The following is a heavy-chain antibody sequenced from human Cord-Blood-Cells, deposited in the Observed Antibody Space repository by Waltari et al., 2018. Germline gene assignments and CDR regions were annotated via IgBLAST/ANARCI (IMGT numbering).Heavy chain of an antibody. J-gene: IGHJ5*02. CDR2: IIPIRGIA. CDR1: GGTFSSYA. V-gene: IGHV1-69*04. D-gene: IGHD6-13*01. Sequence: QVQLVQSGAEVKKPGSSVKVSCKASGGTFSSYAISWVRQAPGQGLEWMGGIIPIRGIANYAQKFQGRVTMTADESTGTAYMELSSLGSEDTAVYYCARDLGAAAASRWVDPWGQGTLVTVSS. CDR3: ARDLGAAAASRWVDP.